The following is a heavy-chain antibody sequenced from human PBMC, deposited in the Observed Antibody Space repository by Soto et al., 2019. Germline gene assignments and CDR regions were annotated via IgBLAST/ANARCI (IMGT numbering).Heavy chain of an antibody. CDR2: IYYSGST. CDR3: ARVYNWNYSL. V-gene: IGHV4-31*03. CDR1: GGSISSGGYY. Sequence: TSETLSLTCTVSGGSISSGGYYWSWIRQHPGKGLEWIGYIYYSGSTYYNPSLKSRVTISVDTSKNQFSLKLSSLTAADTAVYYCARVYNWNYSLWGQGTLVTVSS. J-gene: IGHJ4*02. D-gene: IGHD1-1*01.